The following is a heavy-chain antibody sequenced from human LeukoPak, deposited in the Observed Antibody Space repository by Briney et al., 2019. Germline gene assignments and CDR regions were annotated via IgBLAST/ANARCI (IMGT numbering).Heavy chain of an antibody. V-gene: IGHV4-59*08. D-gene: IGHD1-7*01. J-gene: IGHJ3*02. CDR2: IYYSGST. CDR3: AKTKGDAFDI. Sequence: SETLSLTCTVSGGSISSYYWSWIRQPPGKGLEWIGYIYYSGSTNYNPSLKSRVTISVDTSKNQFSLKLSSVTAADTAVYYCAKTKGDAFDIWGQGTMVTVSS. CDR1: GGSISSYY.